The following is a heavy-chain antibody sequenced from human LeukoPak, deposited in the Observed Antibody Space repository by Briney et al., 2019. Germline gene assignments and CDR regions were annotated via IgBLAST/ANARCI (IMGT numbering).Heavy chain of an antibody. CDR2: IRDKTNSYST. D-gene: IGHD6-13*01. CDR3: ARDHTQGYSSSWLGAFDI. V-gene: IGHV3-72*01. J-gene: IGHJ3*02. Sequence: GGSLRLSCAASGFTFSDHYVDWVRQAPGKGLEWVGRIRDKTNSYSTEYAASVKGRFTISRDDSKNSVYLQMNSLRAEDTAVYYCARDHTQGYSSSWLGAFDIWGQGTMVTVSS. CDR1: GFTFSDHY.